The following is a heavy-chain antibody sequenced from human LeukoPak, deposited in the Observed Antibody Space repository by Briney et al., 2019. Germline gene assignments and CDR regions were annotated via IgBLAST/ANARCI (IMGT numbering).Heavy chain of an antibody. D-gene: IGHD3-10*01. Sequence: GESLKISFKGSGYSFPSYGIGWGGPMPGKGLEWMGILFPRDSDTRYSPSFQAQVTISADKSINTAYLQWSSLKVSDTAMYYCASPIGGHGMDVWGQGTTVTVSS. V-gene: IGHV5-51*01. CDR2: LFPRDSDT. CDR3: ASPIGGHGMDV. CDR1: GYSFPSYG. J-gene: IGHJ6*02.